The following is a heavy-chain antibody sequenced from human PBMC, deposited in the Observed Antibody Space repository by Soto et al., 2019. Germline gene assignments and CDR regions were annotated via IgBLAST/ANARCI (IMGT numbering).Heavy chain of an antibody. CDR1: GADINTYS. J-gene: IGHJ6*02. Sequence: KPSETLSLTCSVSGADINTYSWTWIRQPAGKGLEWIGRIYTSASINYNPPLKGRVTLSVDTSTNQVSLRLASVTAADTAIYYCARDREAGYNFYYGMDVWGQGTTVTVSS. D-gene: IGHD6-19*01. CDR3: ARDREAGYNFYYGMDV. V-gene: IGHV4-4*07. CDR2: IYTSASI.